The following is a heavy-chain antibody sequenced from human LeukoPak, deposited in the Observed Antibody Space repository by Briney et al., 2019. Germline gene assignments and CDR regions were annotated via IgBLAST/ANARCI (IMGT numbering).Heavy chain of an antibody. Sequence: SETLSLTCAVSGYSISSGYYWGWIRQPPGKGLEWIGSIYHSGSTYYNPSLKSRVTISVDTSKNQFSLKLSSVTAADTAVYYCAGQVGATRFYYFDYWGQGTLVTVSS. CDR1: GYSISSGYY. CDR3: AGQVGATRFYYFDY. D-gene: IGHD1-26*01. V-gene: IGHV4-38-2*01. J-gene: IGHJ4*02. CDR2: IYHSGST.